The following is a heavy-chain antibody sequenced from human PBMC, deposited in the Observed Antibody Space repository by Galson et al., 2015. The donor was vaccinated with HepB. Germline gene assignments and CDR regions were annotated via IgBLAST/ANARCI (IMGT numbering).Heavy chain of an antibody. CDR1: GGSISSRSPY. CDR2: LYYGGNT. D-gene: IGHD3-9*01. Sequence: SETLSLTCTVSGGSISSRSPYWGWIRQPPGRGPEWIGSLYYGGNTYYNPSLRSRVTMSVDTSKNQFSLKLTSVTAADTAVYYCARPLTGKSSGAWFDPWGQGILVTVSS. CDR3: ARPLTGKSSGAWFDP. J-gene: IGHJ5*02. V-gene: IGHV4-39*01.